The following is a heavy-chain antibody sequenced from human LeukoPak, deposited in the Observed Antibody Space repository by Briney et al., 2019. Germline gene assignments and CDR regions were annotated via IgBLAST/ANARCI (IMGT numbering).Heavy chain of an antibody. CDR3: AGAEAYYYDSSGYPVGY. Sequence: ASVNVSCTASGYTFTSYGISWVRQAPGQGLEWMGWISAYNGNTNYAQKLQGRVTMTTDTSTSTAYMELRSLRSDDTAVYYCAGAEAYYYDSSGYPVGYWGQGTLVTVSS. CDR1: GYTFTSYG. D-gene: IGHD3-22*01. J-gene: IGHJ4*02. CDR2: ISAYNGNT. V-gene: IGHV1-18*01.